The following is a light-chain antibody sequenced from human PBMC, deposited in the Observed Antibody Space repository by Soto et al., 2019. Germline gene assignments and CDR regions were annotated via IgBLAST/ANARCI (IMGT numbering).Light chain of an antibody. CDR2: DAF. CDR1: PSVSTY. Sequence: ERVLTQSPATLSLSQGERATLSCRASPSVSTYLAWYQQRPGQAPRLLIYDAFNRATGIPARFSGSGSGTEFTLTISSLQSEDFAVYYCQQYDNWPPITFGQGTLLEVK. V-gene: IGKV3D-15*01. CDR3: QQYDNWPPIT. J-gene: IGKJ5*01.